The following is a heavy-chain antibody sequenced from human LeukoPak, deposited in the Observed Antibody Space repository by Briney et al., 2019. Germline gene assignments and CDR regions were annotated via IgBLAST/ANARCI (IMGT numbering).Heavy chain of an antibody. CDR3: ARDGYSFGHDFDY. D-gene: IGHD5-18*01. V-gene: IGHV3-74*01. J-gene: IGHJ4*02. CDR2: IKGDGSST. Sequence: PGGSLRLSCAASGFTFSSYWMHWVRYTPGKGLVWVSRIKGDGSSTSYADSVKGRFTISRDNAKNTLYLQMNSLRAEDTAVYYCARDGYSFGHDFDYWGQGTLVTVSS. CDR1: GFTFSSYW.